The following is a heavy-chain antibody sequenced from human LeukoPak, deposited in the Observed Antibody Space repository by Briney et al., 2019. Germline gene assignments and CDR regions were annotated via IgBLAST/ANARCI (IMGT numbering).Heavy chain of an antibody. V-gene: IGHV1-2*02. Sequence: ASVKVSCKGSGYTFTDYYIHWVRQAPGQGLEWMGWINPNSGGTNFAQQFQGRVTMTRDTSISTAYMELSNLKSDDTAMYYCARLGYNYGFDWGQGTLVTVSS. CDR2: INPNSGGT. CDR1: GYTFTDYY. J-gene: IGHJ4*02. CDR3: ARLGYNYGFD. D-gene: IGHD5-18*01.